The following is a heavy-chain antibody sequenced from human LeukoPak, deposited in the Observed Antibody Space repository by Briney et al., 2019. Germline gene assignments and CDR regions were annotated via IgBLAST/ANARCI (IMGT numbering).Heavy chain of an antibody. D-gene: IGHD3-10*01. CDR3: ARDYGSGSYLHQFDY. V-gene: IGHV3-20*04. CDR2: INWNGGRT. Sequence: PGGSLSLSCAASGFTFYDYGMSWVRHAPGKGLEWVSGINWNGGRTGYTDSVKGRSTISRDNAKNSLYLQIDSLRAEYAALYYCARDYGSGSYLHQFDYWGQGTLVTVSS. J-gene: IGHJ4*02. CDR1: GFTFYDYG.